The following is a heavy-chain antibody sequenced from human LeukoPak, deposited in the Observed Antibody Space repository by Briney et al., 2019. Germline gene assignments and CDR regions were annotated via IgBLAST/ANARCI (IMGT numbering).Heavy chain of an antibody. V-gene: IGHV3-21*01. Sequence: GGSLSLSCAASGFFFSGYSMSWVRQAPGEGLEWVSSLSSSSTYIYYADSVKGRFTISRDNANNSLYLQMNSLRAEDTAVYYCARGFFREHGNSWYYFDYWGQGTLVTVSS. CDR1: GFFFSGYS. CDR2: LSSSSTYI. J-gene: IGHJ4*02. D-gene: IGHD6-13*01. CDR3: ARGFFREHGNSWYYFDY.